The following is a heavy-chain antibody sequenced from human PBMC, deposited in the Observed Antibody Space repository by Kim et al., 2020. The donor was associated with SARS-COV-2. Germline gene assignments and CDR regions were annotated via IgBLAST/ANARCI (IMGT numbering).Heavy chain of an antibody. CDR1: GGSISSSSYY. D-gene: IGHD3-22*01. V-gene: IGHV4-39*01. CDR3: ARHASPMIVTKKGWFDP. Sequence: SETLSLTCTVSGGSISSSSYYWGWIRQPPGKGLEWIGSIYYSGSTYYNPSLKSRVTISVDTSKNQFSLKLSSVTAADTAVYYCARHASPMIVTKKGWFDPWGQGTLVTVSS. CDR2: IYYSGST. J-gene: IGHJ5*02.